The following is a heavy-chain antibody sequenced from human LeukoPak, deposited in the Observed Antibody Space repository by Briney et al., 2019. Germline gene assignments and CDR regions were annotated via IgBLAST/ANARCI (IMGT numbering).Heavy chain of an antibody. V-gene: IGHV4-59*01. Sequence: SETLSLTCTVSGGSISSYYWSLIGQPPGKGLEWIGYIHYSGSTNYNPSLKSRVTISVDTSKNQFSLNLNSVTAADTALYDCACGTYYYFDYWGQGTLVTVSS. CDR2: IHYSGST. J-gene: IGHJ4*02. D-gene: IGHD1-26*01. CDR1: GGSISSYY. CDR3: ACGTYYYFDY.